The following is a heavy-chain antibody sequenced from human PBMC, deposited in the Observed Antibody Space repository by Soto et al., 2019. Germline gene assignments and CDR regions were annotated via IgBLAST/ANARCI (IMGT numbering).Heavy chain of an antibody. Sequence: SGPTLVNPTQALTMPCAFSGFSLSTSGVGVVWIRQPPGKALEWLALIYWNDDKRYSPSLKSRLTITKDTSKNQVVLTMTNMDPVDTATYYCAQIVVEYYFDYWGQGTLVTVSS. J-gene: IGHJ4*02. CDR2: IYWNDDK. CDR1: GFSLSTSGVG. D-gene: IGHD3-22*01. CDR3: AQIVVEYYFDY. V-gene: IGHV2-5*01.